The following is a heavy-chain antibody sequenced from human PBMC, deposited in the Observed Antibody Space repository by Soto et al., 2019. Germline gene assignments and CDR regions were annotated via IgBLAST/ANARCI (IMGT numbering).Heavy chain of an antibody. D-gene: IGHD6-19*01. V-gene: IGHV3-30-3*01. CDR1: GCTFSSYA. CDR2: ISYDGSNK. J-gene: IGHJ4*02. Sequence: GGSLRVSCAASGCTFSSYAMHWVRTAPGKGLEWVAVISYDGSNKYYADSVKGRFTISRDNSKNTLYLQMNSLRSEDTAVYYCARAVAVAGHYFDYWGQGTLVTVSS. CDR3: ARAVAVAGHYFDY.